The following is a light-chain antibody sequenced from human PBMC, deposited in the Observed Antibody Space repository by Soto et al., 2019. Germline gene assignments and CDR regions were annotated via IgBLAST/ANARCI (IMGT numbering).Light chain of an antibody. CDR1: QSIRSW. Sequence: DIEMTQSPSTLSASVGDRVTITCRASQSIRSWLAWYQQKPGKAPKLLIYKASSLQSGVPSTFSGSGSGTEFTLTISSLQPDDFATYYCQQYDGYPWTFGQGTKVEIK. CDR3: QQYDGYPWT. V-gene: IGKV1-5*03. CDR2: KAS. J-gene: IGKJ1*01.